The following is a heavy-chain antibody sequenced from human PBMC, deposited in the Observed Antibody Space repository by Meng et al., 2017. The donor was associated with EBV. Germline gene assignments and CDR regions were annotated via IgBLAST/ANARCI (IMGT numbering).Heavy chain of an antibody. Sequence: IPLKEFGPSLLKPKQTLTLTCTFSGFSLSTSGVGVGWIRQPPGKALEWLALIYWDDDKRYSPSLKSRLTITKDTSKNQVVLTMTNMDPVDTATYYCAHSRVGATEFDYWGQGTLVTVSS. D-gene: IGHD1-26*01. CDR1: GFSLSTSGVG. J-gene: IGHJ4*02. CDR2: IYWDDDK. CDR3: AHSRVGATEFDY. V-gene: IGHV2-5*02.